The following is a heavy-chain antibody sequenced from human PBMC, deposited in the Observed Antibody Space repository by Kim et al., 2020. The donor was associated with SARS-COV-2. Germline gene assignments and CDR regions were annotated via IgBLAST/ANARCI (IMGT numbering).Heavy chain of an antibody. CDR3: VAYGSGNNYHGMGV. CDR1: GGSIRNSSYY. D-gene: IGHD3-10*01. Sequence: SETLSLTCTVSGGSIRNSSYYWGWIRQPPGKGLEWIGSIYSSGSAYYKSSLKSRLTISVDTSKNQFSLKLSSLSAADTAVYSCVAYGSGNNYHGMGVWGQGTTVTVSS. V-gene: IGHV4-39*01. CDR2: IYSSGSA. J-gene: IGHJ6*02.